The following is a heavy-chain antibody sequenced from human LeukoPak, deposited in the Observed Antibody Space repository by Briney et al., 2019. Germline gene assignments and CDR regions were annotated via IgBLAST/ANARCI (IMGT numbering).Heavy chain of an antibody. D-gene: IGHD3-3*01. Sequence: PSETLSLTCTVSGYSISSGYYWGWIRQPPGKGLEWIGSIYHSGSTYYNPSLKSRVTISVDTSKNQFSLKLSSVTAADTAVYYCARGEEYYDFWSGYYNDYWGQGTLVTVSS. CDR3: ARGEEYYDFWSGYYNDY. CDR2: IYHSGST. CDR1: GYSISSGYY. V-gene: IGHV4-38-2*02. J-gene: IGHJ4*02.